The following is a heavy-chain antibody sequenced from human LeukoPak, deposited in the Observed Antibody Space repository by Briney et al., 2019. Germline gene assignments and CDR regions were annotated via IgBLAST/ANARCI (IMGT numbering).Heavy chain of an antibody. Sequence: PGESLKISCKGSGYRFTSYWIGWVRQMPGKGLEWMGSIYPGDSDTRYSPSFQGQVTISADKSITTAYLQWSSLKPSDTAMYYCATPQVSGWNFDYWGQGTLVTVSS. CDR2: IYPGDSDT. CDR1: GYRFTSYW. D-gene: IGHD6-19*01. CDR3: ATPQVSGWNFDY. V-gene: IGHV5-51*01. J-gene: IGHJ4*02.